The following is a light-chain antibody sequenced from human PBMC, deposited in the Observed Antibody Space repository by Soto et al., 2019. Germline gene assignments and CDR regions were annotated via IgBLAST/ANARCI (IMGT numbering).Light chain of an antibody. CDR3: QAYDYSLTASV. V-gene: IGLV1-40*01. CDR1: NSNLGAGYD. CDR2: GNR. Sequence: QSVLTQPPSVSGAPGQRVTISCTGNNSNLGAGYDVHWYQQLPGAAPKLVIFGNRNRPSGVPERFSGSKSGTSASLDITGLQAEDGADYYCQAYDYSLTASVFGGGTKLTVL. J-gene: IGLJ3*02.